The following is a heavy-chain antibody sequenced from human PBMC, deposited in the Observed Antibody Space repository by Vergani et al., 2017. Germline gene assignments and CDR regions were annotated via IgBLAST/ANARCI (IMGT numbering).Heavy chain of an antibody. CDR2: IVVGSGNT. J-gene: IGHJ3*02. V-gene: IGHV1-58*01. Sequence: QMQLVQSGPEVKKPGTSVKVSCKASGFTFTSSAVQWVRQARGQRLEWIGWIVVGSGNTNYAQKFQERVTITRDMSTSTAYMELSSLRSEDTAVYYCAKDSSGEDSNRGYGDYLLGAFDIWGQGTMVTVSS. D-gene: IGHD4-17*01. CDR3: AKDSSGEDSNRGYGDYLLGAFDI. CDR1: GFTFTSSA.